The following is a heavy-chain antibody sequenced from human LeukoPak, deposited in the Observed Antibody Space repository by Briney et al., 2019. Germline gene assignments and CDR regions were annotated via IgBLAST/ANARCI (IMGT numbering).Heavy chain of an antibody. J-gene: IGHJ4*02. V-gene: IGHV4-39*07. CDR2: IYYSGNT. D-gene: IGHD6-13*01. Sequence: SETLSLTCTVSGGSISISSYYWGWIRQPPRKGLEWIGTIYYSGNTYYNPSLKSRVTISVDTSKNQFSLKLSSVTAADTAVYYCARGHSSSWYQRRDYFDYWGQGTLVTVSS. CDR3: ARGHSSSWYQRRDYFDY. CDR1: GGSISISSYY.